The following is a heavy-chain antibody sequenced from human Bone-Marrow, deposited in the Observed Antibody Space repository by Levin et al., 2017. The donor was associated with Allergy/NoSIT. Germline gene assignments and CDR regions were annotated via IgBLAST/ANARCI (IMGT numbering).Heavy chain of an antibody. Sequence: PGGSLRLSCKASGYTFTSYDINWVRQATGQGLEWMGWMNPNSGNTGYAQKFQGRVTMTRNTSISTAYMELSSLRSEDTAVYYCARSPLGSPHFDYWGQGTLVTVSS. D-gene: IGHD3-16*01. CDR3: ARSPLGSPHFDY. J-gene: IGHJ4*02. V-gene: IGHV1-8*01. CDR1: GYTFTSYD. CDR2: MNPNSGNT.